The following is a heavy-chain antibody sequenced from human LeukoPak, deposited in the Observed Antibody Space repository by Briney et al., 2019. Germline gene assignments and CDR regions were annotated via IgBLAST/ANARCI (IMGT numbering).Heavy chain of an antibody. CDR3: VRDGEGPTDFDY. D-gene: IGHD3-3*01. CDR2: INTDGSGT. Sequence: GGSLRLSCAASGFTISNYWMHWVRQTPGKGLVWVSYINTDGSGTTYADSVKGRFTISRDNAKNTLHLQMNSLRAEDTAVYYCVRDGEGPTDFDYWGQGALVTVSS. CDR1: GFTISNYW. V-gene: IGHV3-74*01. J-gene: IGHJ4*02.